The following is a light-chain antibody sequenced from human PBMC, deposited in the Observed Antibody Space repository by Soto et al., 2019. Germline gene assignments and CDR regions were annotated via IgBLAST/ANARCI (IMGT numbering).Light chain of an antibody. CDR3: QQSYSTPT. V-gene: IGKV1-39*01. J-gene: IGKJ5*01. CDR2: AAS. Sequence: DIQLTQSPSTLPASVGDRVTITCRASQSISNWLAWYHQKPGKAPKLLIYAASSLQSGVPSRFSGSGSGTDFTLTISSLQPEDFATYYCQQSYSTPTFGQGTRLEIK. CDR1: QSISNW.